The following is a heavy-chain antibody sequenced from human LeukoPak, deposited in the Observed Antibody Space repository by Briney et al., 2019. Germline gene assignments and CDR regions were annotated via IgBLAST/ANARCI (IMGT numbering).Heavy chain of an antibody. J-gene: IGHJ4*02. Sequence: ASVKVSCKASGYTFTGYYMHWVRQAPGQGLEWMGWINPNSGGTNYAQKFQGRVTMTRDTSISTAYMELSRLRPDDTAVYYCARAHLKYSGYDSVAYWGQGTLVTVSS. V-gene: IGHV1-2*02. CDR3: ARAHLKYSGYDSVAY. CDR2: INPNSGGT. CDR1: GYTFTGYY. D-gene: IGHD5-12*01.